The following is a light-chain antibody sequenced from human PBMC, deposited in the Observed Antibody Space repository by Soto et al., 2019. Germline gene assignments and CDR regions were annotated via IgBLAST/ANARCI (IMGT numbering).Light chain of an antibody. CDR2: VGTGGIVG. CDR1: SGYSNYK. V-gene: IGLV9-49*03. J-gene: IGLJ2*01. Sequence: QSVLTQPPSASASLGASVTLTCTLSSGYSNYKVDWYQQRPGKGPRFVMRVGTGGIVGSKGDGIPDRFSVLGSGLNRYLTIKNIQEEDESDCHCGADHGSGNNFVSLFGGGTKLTVL. CDR3: GADHGSGNNFVSL.